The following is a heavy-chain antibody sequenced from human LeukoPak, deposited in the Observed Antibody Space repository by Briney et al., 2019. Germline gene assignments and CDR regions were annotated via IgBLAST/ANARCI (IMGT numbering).Heavy chain of an antibody. Sequence: SGGSLRLSCAASGFTFSSYAMSWVRQAPGKGLEWVSGISASGGSTFYADSVKGRFTISRDNSKNTLYLQMNGLRVEDTAVYYCVREGPRGLAFDIWGQGTMVTVSS. CDR1: GFTFSSYA. V-gene: IGHV3-23*01. CDR2: ISASGGST. J-gene: IGHJ3*02. CDR3: VREGPRGLAFDI.